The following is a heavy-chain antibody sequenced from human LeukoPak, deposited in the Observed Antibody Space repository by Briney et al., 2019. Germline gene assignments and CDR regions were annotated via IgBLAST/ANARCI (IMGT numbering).Heavy chain of an antibody. D-gene: IGHD1-26*01. J-gene: IGHJ1*01. Sequence: ASVKVSCKASGYTFTSYAMNWVRQAPGQGLEWMGWINTNTGNPTYAQGFTGRFVFSLDTSVSTAYLQISSLKAEDTAVYYCARDHEWELLPYFQHWGQGTLVTVPS. CDR3: ARDHEWELLPYFQH. CDR2: INTNTGNP. CDR1: GYTFTSYA. V-gene: IGHV7-4-1*02.